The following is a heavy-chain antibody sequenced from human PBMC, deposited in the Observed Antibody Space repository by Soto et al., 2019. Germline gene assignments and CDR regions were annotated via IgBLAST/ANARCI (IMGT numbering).Heavy chain of an antibody. CDR1: GGSVSSSTYY. CDR3: ARRERYYGSPGWFDP. D-gene: IGHD3-10*01. CDR2: IYYSGST. J-gene: IGHJ5*01. V-gene: IGHV4-61*01. Sequence: PSETLSLTCTVSGGSVSSSTYYWSWIRQPPGKGLEWIGYIYYSGSTNYNPSLKSRVTISVDTAKNQFSLNLSSVTAADTAVYFCARRERYYGSPGWFDPWGQGTLVTVSS.